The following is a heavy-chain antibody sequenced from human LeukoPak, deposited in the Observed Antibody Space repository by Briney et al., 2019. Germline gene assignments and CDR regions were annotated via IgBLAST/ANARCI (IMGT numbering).Heavy chain of an antibody. CDR3: ARGKTYYDFWSGYSEPPRFDY. J-gene: IGHJ4*02. CDR1: GFSFNTFS. Sequence: GGSLRLSCAASGFSFNTFSMNWVRQAPEKGLEWVSSISSSSSYIYYADSVKGRFTISRDNAKNSLYLQMNSLRAEDTAVYYCARGKTYYDFWSGYSEPPRFDYWGQGTLVTVSS. CDR2: ISSSSSYI. D-gene: IGHD3-3*01. V-gene: IGHV3-21*01.